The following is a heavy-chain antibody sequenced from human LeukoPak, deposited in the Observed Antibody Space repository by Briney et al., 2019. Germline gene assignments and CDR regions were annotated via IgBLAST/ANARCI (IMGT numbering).Heavy chain of an antibody. J-gene: IGHJ6*02. D-gene: IGHD7-27*01. V-gene: IGHV3-74*01. CDR3: ARTGDAVYYYYYGMDV. CDR1: GFTFSSYW. CDR2: INSDGSST. Sequence: GGSLRLSCAASGFTFSSYWMHWVPQAPGKGLVWVSRINSDGSSTSYADSVKGRFTISRGNAKNTLYLQMNSLRAEDTAVYYCARTGDAVYYYYYGMDVWGQGTTVTVSS.